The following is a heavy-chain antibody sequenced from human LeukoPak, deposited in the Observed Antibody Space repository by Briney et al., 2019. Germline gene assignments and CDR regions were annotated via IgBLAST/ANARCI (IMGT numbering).Heavy chain of an antibody. CDR3: ARGIAARPYYFDY. V-gene: IGHV4-30-4*07. D-gene: IGHD6-6*01. CDR1: GGSISSGGYS. J-gene: IGHJ4*02. Sequence: SETLSLTCAVSGGSISSGGYSWSWIRQPPGKGLEWIGYIYYSGSTYYNPSLKSRVTISVDTSKNQFSLKLSSVTAADTAVYYCARGIAARPYYFDYWGQGTLVTVSS. CDR2: IYYSGST.